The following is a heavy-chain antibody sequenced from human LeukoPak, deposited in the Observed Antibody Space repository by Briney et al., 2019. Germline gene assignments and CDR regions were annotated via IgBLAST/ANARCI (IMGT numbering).Heavy chain of an antibody. CDR2: IESKTDGGTT. CDR3: TTHPGYRSGWYGGVDY. D-gene: IGHD6-19*01. V-gene: IGHV3-15*04. CDR1: GFTFRNAW. J-gene: IGHJ4*02. Sequence: GGSLRLSCAASGFTFRNAWMSWVRQAPGKGLEWVGRIESKTDGGTTDYAAPVKGRFTISRDDSKNTLCLQMNSLKTEDTAVYYCTTHPGYRSGWYGGVDYWGQGNLVTVSS.